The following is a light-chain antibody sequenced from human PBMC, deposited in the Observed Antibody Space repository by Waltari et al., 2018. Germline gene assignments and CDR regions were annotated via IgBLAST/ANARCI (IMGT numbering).Light chain of an antibody. J-gene: IGLJ3*02. CDR3: SSYTSSSTWV. CDR2: EVR. CDR1: SSDVGGYNY. Sequence: QSALTQPASVSGSPGQSITISCTGTSSDVGGYNYVSWYQQHPVKAPKLMISEVRNRPSGVANRFSGSKSGNTASLTISGLQAEDEADYYCSSYTSSSTWVFGGGTKLTVL. V-gene: IGLV2-14*01.